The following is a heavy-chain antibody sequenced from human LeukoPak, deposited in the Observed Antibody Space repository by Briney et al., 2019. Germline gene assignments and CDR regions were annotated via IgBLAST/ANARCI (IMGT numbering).Heavy chain of an antibody. D-gene: IGHD2-15*01. V-gene: IGHV4-59*01. CDR1: GGSISSYY. CDR2: IYYSGST. Sequence: SETLSLTCTVSGGSISSYYWSWIRQPPGKGLEWIGYIYYSGSTNYNPSLKSRVTISVDTSKNQFSLKLSSVTAADTAVYYCARFPNCSGGSCYPGVFDYWGQGTLVTVSS. CDR3: ARFPNCSGGSCYPGVFDY. J-gene: IGHJ4*02.